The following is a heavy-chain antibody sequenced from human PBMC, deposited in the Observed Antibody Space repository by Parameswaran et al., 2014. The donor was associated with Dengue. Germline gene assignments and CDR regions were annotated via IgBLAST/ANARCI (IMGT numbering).Heavy chain of an antibody. Sequence: WIRQPPGKGLVWVSRINSDGSSTSYADSVKGRFTISRDNAKNTLYLQMNSLRAEDTAVYYCARVQGGSFGWFDPWGQGTLVTVSS. D-gene: IGHD3-3*01. V-gene: IGHV3-74*01. CDR2: INSDGSST. J-gene: IGHJ5*02. CDR3: ARVQGGSFGWFDP.